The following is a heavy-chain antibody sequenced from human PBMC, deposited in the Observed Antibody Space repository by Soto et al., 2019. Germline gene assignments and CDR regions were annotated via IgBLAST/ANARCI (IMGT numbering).Heavy chain of an antibody. J-gene: IGHJ4*02. CDR1: GDSISSGGYS. Sequence: QLQLQESGSGLVKPSQTLSLTCAVSGDSISSGGYSWSWIRQPPGKGLEWIGYIYHSGSTYYNPSLKSRVTISVDRSKHQFSLKLSSVTAADTAVYYCAKVTQVGALDYWGQGTLVTVSS. V-gene: IGHV4-30-2*01. D-gene: IGHD1-26*01. CDR2: IYHSGST. CDR3: AKVTQVGALDY.